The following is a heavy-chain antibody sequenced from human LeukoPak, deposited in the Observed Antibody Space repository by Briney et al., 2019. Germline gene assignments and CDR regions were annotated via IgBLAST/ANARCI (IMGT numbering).Heavy chain of an antibody. CDR1: GFTFSDYY. CDR2: ISSSSSYT. Sequence: GGSLRLSCAASGFTFSDYYMSWIRQAPGKGLEWVSYISSSSSYTNYADSVKGRFTISRDNAKNSLYLQMNSLRAEDTAAYYCARDYDPLDYYYYYGMDVWGKGTTVTVSS. D-gene: IGHD3-3*01. J-gene: IGHJ6*04. CDR3: ARDYDPLDYYYYYGMDV. V-gene: IGHV3-11*06.